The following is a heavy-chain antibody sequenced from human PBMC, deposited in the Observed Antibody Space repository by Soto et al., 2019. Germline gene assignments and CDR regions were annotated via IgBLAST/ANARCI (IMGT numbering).Heavy chain of an antibody. CDR2: IYHSGST. J-gene: IGHJ6*02. V-gene: IGHV4-4*02. D-gene: IGHD6-19*01. CDR1: GGSISSSNW. Sequence: SETLSLTCAVSGGSISSSNWWSWVRQPPGKGLEWIGEIYHSGSTNYNPSLKSRVTISVDKSKNQFSLKLSSVTAADTAVYYCARGSYSSGWYDYYYYGMDVWGQGTTVTVSS. CDR3: ARGSYSSGWYDYYYYGMDV.